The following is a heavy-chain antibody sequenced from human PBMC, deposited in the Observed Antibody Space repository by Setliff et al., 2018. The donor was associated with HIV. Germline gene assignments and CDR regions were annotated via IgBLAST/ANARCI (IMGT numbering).Heavy chain of an antibody. CDR2: IDTPGIT. CDR3: ARGDGYRANDAYYDTGMDV. J-gene: IGHJ6*02. Sequence: SETLSLTCSVSGYSISRGGYYWSWIRQPAGKGLEWIGRIDTPGITNYNPSLKSRVTISLDTSKNQFSLKLSSVTAADTAVYYCARGDGYRANDAYYDTGMDVWGQGITVTVSS. CDR1: GYSISRGGYY. V-gene: IGHV4-61*02. D-gene: IGHD5-12*01.